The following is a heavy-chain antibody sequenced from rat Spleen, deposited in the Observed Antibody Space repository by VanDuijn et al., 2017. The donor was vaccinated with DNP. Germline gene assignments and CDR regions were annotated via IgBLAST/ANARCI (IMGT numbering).Heavy chain of an antibody. D-gene: IGHD1-11*01. J-gene: IGHJ2*01. Sequence: QVQLKESGPGLVQPSQTLSLTCTVSGFSLTSYGVSWVRQPPGKGLEWIAAISSGGSTYYNSALKSRLSISRDTSKSQVFLKMNSLQTEDTAIYFCTRVNYGGDYFDYWGQGVMVTVSS. CDR2: ISSGGST. CDR1: GFSLTSYG. CDR3: TRVNYGGDYFDY. V-gene: IGHV2S12*01.